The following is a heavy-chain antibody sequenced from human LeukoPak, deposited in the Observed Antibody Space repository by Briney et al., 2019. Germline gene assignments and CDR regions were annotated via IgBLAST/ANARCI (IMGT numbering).Heavy chain of an antibody. CDR2: IYTSGST. CDR3: ARGNSSSYYYYYYYMDV. J-gene: IGHJ6*03. Sequence: SETLSLSCTVPGGSISSGGYYWSCIRQHPGKGLEWFGRIYTSGSTNYNPSIKSRVTISVDTSKNQFSLKLSSVTAADTAVYYCARGNSSSYYYYYYYMDVWGKGTTVTVSS. D-gene: IGHD6-6*01. CDR1: GGSISSGGYY. V-gene: IGHV4-61*02.